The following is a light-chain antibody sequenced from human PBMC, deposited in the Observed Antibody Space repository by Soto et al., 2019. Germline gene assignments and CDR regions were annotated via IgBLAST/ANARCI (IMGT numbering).Light chain of an antibody. CDR2: DAY. CDR1: QSVSSY. J-gene: IGKJ2*01. V-gene: IGKV3-11*01. Sequence: EIVLTQSPATLSLSPGERATLSCRASQSVSSYLAWYQQKPGQAPRLLIYDAYTRATRIPARFSGSGSGTDFTLTISSLEPEDFAVYSCQQRSNWPPYTFGQGTKLHIK. CDR3: QQRSNWPPYT.